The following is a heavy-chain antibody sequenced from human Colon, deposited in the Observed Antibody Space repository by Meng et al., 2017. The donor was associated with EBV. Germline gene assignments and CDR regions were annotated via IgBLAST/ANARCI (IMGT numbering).Heavy chain of an antibody. J-gene: IGHJ4*02. D-gene: IGHD4-11*01. CDR1: GDSLSSKRAT. V-gene: IGHV6-1*01. CDR2: TYYRSKWYN. Sequence: QVQIQPAGPGLVQPPQPPLLTCSICGDSLSSKRATWNWIRQSPSGGLEWLGRTYYRSKWYNDYAESVKSRITINPDTSKNHFSLQLNSVTPEDTAIYYCVRLRGNSWFDYWGQGTLVTVSS. CDR3: VRLRGNSWFDY.